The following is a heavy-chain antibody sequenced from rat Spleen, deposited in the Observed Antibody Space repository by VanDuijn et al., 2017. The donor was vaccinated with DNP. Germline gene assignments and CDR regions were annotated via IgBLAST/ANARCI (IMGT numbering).Heavy chain of an antibody. D-gene: IGHD1-8*01. Sequence: EVQLVESDGGLVQPGRSLKLSCAASGFTFSDFYMAWVRQTPTKGLEWVASISNSGGSTYYRDSVKGRFTISRDNAKSTLYLQMDSLRSEDTATYYCARRSYSSNRGFFDYWGQGVMVTVSS. CDR1: GFTFSDFY. CDR3: ARRSYSSNRGFFDY. CDR2: ISNSGGST. J-gene: IGHJ2*01. V-gene: IGHV5-25*01.